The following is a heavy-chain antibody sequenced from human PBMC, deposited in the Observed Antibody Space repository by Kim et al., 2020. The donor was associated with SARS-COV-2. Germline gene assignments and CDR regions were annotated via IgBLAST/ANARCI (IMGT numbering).Heavy chain of an antibody. CDR2: ISGSGGST. D-gene: IGHD2-2*01. CDR1: GFTFSSYA. V-gene: IGHV3-23*01. CDR3: AKWGEGYCSSTSCSYFDY. Sequence: GGSLRLSCAASGFTFSSYAMSWVRQAPGKGLEWVSAISGSGGSTYYADSVKGRFTISRDNSKNTLYLQMNSLRAEDTAVYYCAKWGEGYCSSTSCSYFDYWGQGTLVTVSS. J-gene: IGHJ4*02.